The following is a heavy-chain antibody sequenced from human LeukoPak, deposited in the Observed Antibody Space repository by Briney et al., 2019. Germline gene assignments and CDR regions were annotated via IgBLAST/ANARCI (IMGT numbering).Heavy chain of an antibody. J-gene: IGHJ5*02. V-gene: IGHV4-34*01. Sequence: SETLSLTCAVYGGSFSGYYWSWIRQPPGKGLEWIGEINHSGSTNYNPSLKSRVTISVDTSKNQFSLKLSSVTAADTAVYSCARAAGWFDPWGQGTLVTVSS. CDR1: GGSFSGYY. CDR2: INHSGST. CDR3: ARAAGWFDP. D-gene: IGHD6-19*01.